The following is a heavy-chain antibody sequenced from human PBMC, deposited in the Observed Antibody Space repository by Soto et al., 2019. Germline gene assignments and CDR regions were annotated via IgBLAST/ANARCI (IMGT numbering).Heavy chain of an antibody. D-gene: IGHD5-18*01. CDR2: IWYDGSNK. Sequence: GGSLRLSCAASGFTFSSYGMHWVRQAPGKGLEWVAVIWYDGSNKYYADSVKGRFTISRDNSKNTLYLQMNSLRAEDTAVYYCARDVGEDTAMVALGYWGQGTLVTVSS. CDR1: GFTFSSYG. V-gene: IGHV3-33*01. CDR3: ARDVGEDTAMVALGY. J-gene: IGHJ4*02.